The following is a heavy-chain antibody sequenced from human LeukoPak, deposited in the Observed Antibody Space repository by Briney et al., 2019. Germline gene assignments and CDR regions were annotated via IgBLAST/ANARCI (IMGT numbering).Heavy chain of an antibody. J-gene: IGHJ4*02. CDR1: GFTFSDNY. V-gene: IGHV3-11*01. CDR2: ISSSGSI. CDR3: ARGSGSSWYFYFDY. D-gene: IGHD6-13*01. Sequence: PGGSLRLSCAASGFTFSDNYMSWIRQAPGKGLEWVSYISSSGSIYYADSVKGRFTISRDNAKNSVYLQMNSLRAEDTALYYCARGSGSSWYFYFDYWGQGTLVTVSS.